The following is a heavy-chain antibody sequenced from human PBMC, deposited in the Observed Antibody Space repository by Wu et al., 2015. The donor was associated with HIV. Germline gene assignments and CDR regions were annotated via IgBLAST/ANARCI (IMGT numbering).Heavy chain of an antibody. J-gene: IGHJ6*03. D-gene: IGHD5-12*01. Sequence: QVQLVQSGAEVKKPGSSMKVSCKASGGTFNSYVISWVRQAPGQGLEWMGGIIPIFGTANFAQKFQGRLTIAADESTSTVYMELSSLRSEDTAVYYCALERGXRGVVGYPGLLTITTYYYMDVWGKGPRSPSP. CDR1: GGTFNSYV. CDR3: ALERGXRGVVGYPGLLTITTYYYMDV. CDR2: IIPIFGTA. V-gene: IGHV1-69*12.